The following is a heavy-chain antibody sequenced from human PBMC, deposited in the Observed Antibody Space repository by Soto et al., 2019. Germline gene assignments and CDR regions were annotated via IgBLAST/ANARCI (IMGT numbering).Heavy chain of an antibody. CDR2: SRNKASGYTT. CDR3: AQSSSPGDLSY. V-gene: IGHV3-72*01. J-gene: IGHJ4*02. Sequence: EVQLVESGGGLVQPGGSLRLSCAASGFTLSDYYIHWVRQAPGKGLEWVGRSRNKASGYTTEYAASVKVRFTISRDDSRNSLYLQMNSLKTEDTAVYFCAQSSSPGDLSYWGQGTLVTVSS. CDR1: GFTLSDYY. D-gene: IGHD6-6*01.